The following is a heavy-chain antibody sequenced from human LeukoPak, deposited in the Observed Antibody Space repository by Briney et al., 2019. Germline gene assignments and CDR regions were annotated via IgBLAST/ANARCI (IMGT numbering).Heavy chain of an antibody. V-gene: IGHV3-23*01. Sequence: GGSLRLSCAASGFTFSSYAMSWVRQAPGKGLEWVSAISGSGGSTYYADSVKGRFTISRDNAKNSLYLQMNSLRPEDTAVYYCARISRYGLDYWGQGTLVTVSS. CDR2: ISGSGGST. D-gene: IGHD3-16*01. CDR3: ARISRYGLDY. J-gene: IGHJ4*02. CDR1: GFTFSSYA.